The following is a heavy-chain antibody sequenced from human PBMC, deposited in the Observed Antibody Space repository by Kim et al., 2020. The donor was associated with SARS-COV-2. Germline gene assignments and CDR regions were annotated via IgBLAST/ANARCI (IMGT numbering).Heavy chain of an antibody. D-gene: IGHD6-19*01. J-gene: IGHJ4*02. Sequence: SETLSLTCTVSGGSISSYYWSWIRQPPGKGLEWIGYIYYSGSTNYNPSLKSRVTISVDTSKNQFSLKLSSVTAADTAVYYCAGQGYSSGWYGYYFDYWGQGTLVTVSS. CDR2: IYYSGST. CDR3: AGQGYSSGWYGYYFDY. V-gene: IGHV4-59*08. CDR1: GGSISSYY.